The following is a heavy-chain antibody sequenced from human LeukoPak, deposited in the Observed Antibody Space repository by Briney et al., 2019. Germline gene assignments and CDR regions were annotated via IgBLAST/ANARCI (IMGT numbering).Heavy chain of an antibody. V-gene: IGHV3-30*02. D-gene: IGHD2-2*01. CDR1: GFTFSSYG. CDR3: AKQVVVPAASYYYMDV. J-gene: IGHJ6*03. Sequence: PGGSLRLYCAASGFTFSSYGMHWVRQAPGKGLEWVAFIRYDGSNKYYADSVKGRFTISRDNSKNTLYLQMNSLRAEDTAVYYCAKQVVVPAASYYYMDVWGKGTTVTVSS. CDR2: IRYDGSNK.